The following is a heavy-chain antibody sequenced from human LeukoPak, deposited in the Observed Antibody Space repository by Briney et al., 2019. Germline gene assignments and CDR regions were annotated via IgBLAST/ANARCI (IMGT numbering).Heavy chain of an antibody. V-gene: IGHV4-59*01. Sequence: SETLSLTCTVSGGSISGYYWSWIRQPPGKGLEWIGYIYYSGSTNYNPSPKSRVTISVDTSKNQFSLKLSSVTAADTAVYYCARGTSSGGIDYWGQGTVVTVSS. J-gene: IGHJ4*02. CDR3: ARGTSSGGIDY. D-gene: IGHD1-26*01. CDR2: IYYSGST. CDR1: GGSISGYY.